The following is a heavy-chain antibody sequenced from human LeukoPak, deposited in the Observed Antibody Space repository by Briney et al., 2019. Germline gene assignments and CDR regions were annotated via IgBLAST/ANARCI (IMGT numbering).Heavy chain of an antibody. J-gene: IGHJ4*02. CDR2: ISPYNGDT. Sequence: EASVKVSCKASGYSFASYGFIWVRQAPGQGLEWVGWISPYNGDTHYAQKFQGRVTMTADTSTTTAYMDLRSLRSDDTAVYYCARDYRSLPEVGHYWGQGTLVTVSS. CDR3: ARDYRSLPEVGHY. D-gene: IGHD2-21*02. V-gene: IGHV1-18*01. CDR1: GYSFASYG.